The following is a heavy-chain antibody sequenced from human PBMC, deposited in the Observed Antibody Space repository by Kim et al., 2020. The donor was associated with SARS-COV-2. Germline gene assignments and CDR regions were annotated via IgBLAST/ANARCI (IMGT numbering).Heavy chain of an antibody. V-gene: IGHV3-23*01. Sequence: GGSLRLSCAASGFTFSSYAMNWVRQAPGKGLEWVSAISGSGGSTYYTDSVKGRFTISRDNSKSTLYLQMNSLRAEDTAVYYCAKYRGNTAMGGFDYWGQGTLVTVSS. J-gene: IGHJ4*02. CDR1: GFTFSSYA. D-gene: IGHD5-18*01. CDR3: AKYRGNTAMGGFDY. CDR2: ISGSGGST.